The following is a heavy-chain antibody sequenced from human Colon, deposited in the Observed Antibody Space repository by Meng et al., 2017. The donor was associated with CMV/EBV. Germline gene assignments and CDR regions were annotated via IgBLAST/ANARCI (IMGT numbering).Heavy chain of an antibody. CDR1: RFGFSFYA. Sequence: GESLKISCAASRFGFSFYALHWVRQAPGKGLEWVAAISNDGTSIYYAESVKGRFTISRDNSQNTLFLQMNSLRPEDTAIYYCARPADVLVIAKGLDYWGQGTLVTVSS. CDR2: ISNDGTSI. CDR3: ARPADVLVIAKGLDY. D-gene: IGHD2-15*01. V-gene: IGHV3-30-3*01. J-gene: IGHJ4*02.